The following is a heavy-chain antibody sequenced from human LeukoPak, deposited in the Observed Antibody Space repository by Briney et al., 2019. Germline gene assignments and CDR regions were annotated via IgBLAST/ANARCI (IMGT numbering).Heavy chain of an antibody. D-gene: IGHD2-2*01. V-gene: IGHV4-30-4*01. CDR3: ARGYVVVVPAATADDAFDI. J-gene: IGHJ3*02. Sequence: LQTLSLTRTVSGGSLSSGDYYWSWIRQPPGKGLEWIGYIYYSGSTYYNPSLKSRVTISVDTSKNQFSLKLSSVTAADTAVYYCARGYVVVVPAATADDAFDIWGQGTMVTVSS. CDR1: GGSLSSGDYY. CDR2: IYYSGST.